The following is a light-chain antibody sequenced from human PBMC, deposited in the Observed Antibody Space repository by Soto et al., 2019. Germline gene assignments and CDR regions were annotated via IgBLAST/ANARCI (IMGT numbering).Light chain of an antibody. J-gene: IGKJ4*01. CDR3: QQYNKWPLT. V-gene: IGKV3-15*01. CDR1: QSLNNN. Sequence: EMVMTQSPATLSVSPGERATLSCRASQSLNNNLAWYQQKPGQAPRLLIYGISTRATGTPARFSGSGSGTEFTLTISSLQSEDFAVYYCQQYNKWPLTFGGGTKVEIK. CDR2: GIS.